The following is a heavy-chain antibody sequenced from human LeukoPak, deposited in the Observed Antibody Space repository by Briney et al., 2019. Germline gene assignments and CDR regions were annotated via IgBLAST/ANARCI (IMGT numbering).Heavy chain of an antibody. CDR3: ARGSGYSSSWYPGGENWFDP. V-gene: IGHV1-69*04. CDR1: GGTFSSYA. D-gene: IGHD6-13*01. CDR2: IIPILGIA. J-gene: IGHJ5*02. Sequence: SVKVSCKASGGTFSSYAISWVRQAPGQGLEWMGRIIPILGIANYAQKLQGRVTMTTDTSTSTAYMELRSLRSDDTAVYYCARGSGYSSSWYPGGENWFDPWGQGTLVTVSS.